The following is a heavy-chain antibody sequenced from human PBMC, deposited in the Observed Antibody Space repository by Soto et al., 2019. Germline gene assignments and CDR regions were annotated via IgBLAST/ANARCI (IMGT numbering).Heavy chain of an antibody. CDR3: AGARGYCSGGSCPRYAFDI. J-gene: IGHJ3*02. CDR2: IIPIFGTA. V-gene: IGHV1-69*13. CDR1: GGTFSSYA. Sequence: SVKVSCKASGGTFSSYAISWVRQAPGQGLEWMGGIIPIFGTANYAQKFQGRVTITADESTSTAYMELSSLRSEDTAVYYCAGARGYCSGGSCPRYAFDIWGQGTMVTVSS. D-gene: IGHD2-15*01.